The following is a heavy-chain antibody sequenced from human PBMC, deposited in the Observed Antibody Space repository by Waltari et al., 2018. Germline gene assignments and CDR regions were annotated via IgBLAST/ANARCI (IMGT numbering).Heavy chain of an antibody. D-gene: IGHD1-26*01. Sequence: QVQLVQSGAEVKKPGASVKVSCKVSGYTLTELSMHWVRQAPGKGLEWMGRIIPIFGTANYAQKVQGRVTITADKSTSTAYMELSSLRSEDTAVYYCARDMQWELLDGAFDIWGQGTMVTVSS. CDR2: IIPIFGTA. V-gene: IGHV1-69*13. CDR3: ARDMQWELLDGAFDI. CDR1: GYTLTELS. J-gene: IGHJ3*02.